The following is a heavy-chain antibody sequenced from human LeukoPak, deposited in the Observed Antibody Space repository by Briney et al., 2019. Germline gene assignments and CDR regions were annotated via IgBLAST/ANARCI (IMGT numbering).Heavy chain of an antibody. V-gene: IGHV4-34*01. Sequence: ESSETLSLTCTVSGGSISSYYWSWIRQPPGKGLEWIGEINHSGSTNYNPSLKSRVTISVDTSKNQFSLKLSSVTAADTAVYYCARGTCSSTSCYQFFSKNWFDPWGQGTLVTVSS. CDR1: GGSISSYY. CDR2: INHSGST. CDR3: ARGTCSSTSCYQFFSKNWFDP. J-gene: IGHJ5*02. D-gene: IGHD2-2*01.